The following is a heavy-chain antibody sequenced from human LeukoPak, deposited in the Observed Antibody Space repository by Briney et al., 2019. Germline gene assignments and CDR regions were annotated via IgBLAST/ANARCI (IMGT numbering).Heavy chain of an antibody. D-gene: IGHD1-20*01. J-gene: IGHJ6*02. Sequence: PGGSLRLSCAASGFTFSSYAMHWVRQAPGKGLEWVAVISYDGSNKYYADSVKGRFTISRDNSKNTLYLQMNSLRAEDTAVYYCARDRITEGHYYYYYYGMDVWGQGTTVTVSS. CDR3: ARDRITEGHYYYYYYGMDV. CDR1: GFTFSSYA. V-gene: IGHV3-30-3*01. CDR2: ISYDGSNK.